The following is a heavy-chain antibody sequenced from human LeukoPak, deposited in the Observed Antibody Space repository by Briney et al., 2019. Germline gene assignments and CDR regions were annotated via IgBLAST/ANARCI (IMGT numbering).Heavy chain of an antibody. Sequence: ASVKVSCKASGGTFSSYAISWVRQAPGQGLEWMGRIANYAQKFQGRVTITTDGSTSTAYMELSSLRSEDTAVYYCARGDGYNYYYFEYWGQGTLVTVSS. CDR3: ARGDGYNYYYFEY. V-gene: IGHV1-69*05. D-gene: IGHD5-24*01. CDR2: IA. J-gene: IGHJ4*02. CDR1: GGTFSSYA.